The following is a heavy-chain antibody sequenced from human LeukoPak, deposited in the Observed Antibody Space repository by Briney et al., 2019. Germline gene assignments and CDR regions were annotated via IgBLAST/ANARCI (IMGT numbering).Heavy chain of an antibody. V-gene: IGHV4-39*01. J-gene: IGHJ4*02. D-gene: IGHD3-3*01. Sequence: SETLSLPCTVSGGSISSSSYYWGWIRQPPGKGLEWIGSIYYSGSTYYNPSLKSRVTISVDTSKNQFSLKLSSVTAEDTAVYYCASLNDFWSGSLNYWGQGTLVTVSS. CDR1: GGSISSSSYY. CDR2: IYYSGST. CDR3: ASLNDFWSGSLNY.